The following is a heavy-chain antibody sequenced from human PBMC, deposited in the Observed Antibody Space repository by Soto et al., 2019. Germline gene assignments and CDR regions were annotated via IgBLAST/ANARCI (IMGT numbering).Heavy chain of an antibody. Sequence: ASVKVSCKASGYIFTNYAIHCVRQAPGQRLEWMGWFDVGNGDTKYSQKFQDRFTISRDDSKNTVYLQMNSLRAEDSAMYHCARGPYEGSGYLGYWGQGTLVTVSS. CDR2: FDVGNGDT. J-gene: IGHJ4*02. CDR3: ARGPYEGSGYLGY. D-gene: IGHD3-22*01. CDR1: GYIFTNYA. V-gene: IGHV1-3*01.